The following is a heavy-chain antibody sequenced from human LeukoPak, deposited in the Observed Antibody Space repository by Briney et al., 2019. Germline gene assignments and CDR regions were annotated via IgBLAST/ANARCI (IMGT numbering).Heavy chain of an antibody. CDR3: ARGGSSSSYYNNYGMDV. CDR2: MNPKRGNT. Sequence: ASVKVSCKASGYSLTSFDINWVRRGSGQGLEWMGWMNPKRGNTGYAPTFQGRFTITRDTSIDTAFMELSSLRPDDTAVYYCARGGSSSSYYNNYGMDVWGQGTTITVSS. J-gene: IGHJ6*02. CDR1: GYSLTSFD. V-gene: IGHV1-8*01. D-gene: IGHD6-13*01.